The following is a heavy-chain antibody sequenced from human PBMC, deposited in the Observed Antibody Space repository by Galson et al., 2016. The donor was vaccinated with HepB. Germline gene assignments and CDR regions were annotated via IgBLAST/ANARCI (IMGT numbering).Heavy chain of an antibody. Sequence: SLRLSCAASGFSFSTYNMNWVRQAPGKGLEWVSYISRSSGTIHYADSVKGRFTISRDNAKNSLYLQMGSLRAEDTAVYYCARDGTWNWVFDCWGQGTLVTVSS. CDR1: GFSFSTYN. D-gene: IGHD1-7*01. J-gene: IGHJ4*01. V-gene: IGHV3-48*01. CDR2: ISRSSGTI. CDR3: ARDGTWNWVFDC.